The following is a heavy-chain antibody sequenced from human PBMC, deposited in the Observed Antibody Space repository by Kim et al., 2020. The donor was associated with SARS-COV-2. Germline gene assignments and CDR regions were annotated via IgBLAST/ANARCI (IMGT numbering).Heavy chain of an antibody. D-gene: IGHD2-21*02. V-gene: IGHV4-39*01. Sequence: SETLSLTCTVSGGSISSSSYYWGWIRQPPGKGLEWIGSIYYSGSTYYNPSLKSRVTISVDTSKNQFSLKLSSVTAADTAVYYCARVPTDDIPPAYCGGDCYSAWGQGTLVTVSS. CDR1: GGSISSSSYY. CDR3: ARVPTDDIPPAYCGGDCYSA. J-gene: IGHJ5*02. CDR2: IYYSGST.